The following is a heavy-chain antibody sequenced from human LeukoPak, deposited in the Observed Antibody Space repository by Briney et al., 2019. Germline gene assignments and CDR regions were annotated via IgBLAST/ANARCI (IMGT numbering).Heavy chain of an antibody. D-gene: IGHD2-2*01. CDR3: ARPPPCSSTTCSSAFDI. J-gene: IGHJ3*02. V-gene: IGHV4-39*07. CDR1: GGSISSSSYY. Sequence: SETLSLTCTVSGGSISSSSYYWGWIRQPPGKGLEWIGSIYYSGSTYYNPSLKGRVTISVDTSKNQFSLKLSSVTAADTAVYYCARPPPCSSTTCSSAFDIWGQGTKVTVSS. CDR2: IYYSGST.